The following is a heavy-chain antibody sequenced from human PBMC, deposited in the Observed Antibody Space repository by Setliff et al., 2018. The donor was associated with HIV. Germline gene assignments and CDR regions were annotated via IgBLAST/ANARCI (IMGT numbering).Heavy chain of an antibody. CDR1: GGFLSNNG. CDR3: AKGGYYDSTGYYYYYLYYLDE. J-gene: IGHJ6*03. V-gene: IGHV1-69*13. Sequence: SVKVSCKTSGGFLSNNGIAWVRQAPGQGLEWMGGVIPIFGTANYAQKFQGRVTITADESTSTAYMELSSLRSEDTAVYYCAKGGYYDSTGYYYYYLYYLDEWGKGTTVTVSS. CDR2: VIPIFGTA. D-gene: IGHD3-22*01.